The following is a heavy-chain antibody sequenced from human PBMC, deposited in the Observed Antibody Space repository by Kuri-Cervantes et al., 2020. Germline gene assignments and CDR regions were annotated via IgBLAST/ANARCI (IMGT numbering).Heavy chain of an antibody. CDR2: ISSSSSHI. Sequence: GESLKISCAASGFTFSSYGMHWVRQAPGKGLEWVAAISSSSSHIYYGDSVKGRFTVSRDNAKNSLFLQMNSLRAEDTAVYYCTKALGWYFDLWGRGTVVTVSS. V-gene: IGHV3-21*01. J-gene: IGHJ2*01. CDR3: TKALGWYFDL. CDR1: GFTFSSYG.